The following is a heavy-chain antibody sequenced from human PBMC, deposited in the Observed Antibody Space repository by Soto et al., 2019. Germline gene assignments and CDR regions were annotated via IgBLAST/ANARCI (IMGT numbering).Heavy chain of an antibody. CDR1: RFALRTSS. J-gene: IGHJ3*02. Sequence: SVKASSKESRFALRTSSVRWARQAPGQRLEWMGMIVVGSSKTNYAQKFRDRVTITRDTSTSTVYPELSSLRSEDTAVYYGARGPGNDEIVFDIWGQGTMVT. V-gene: IGHV1-58*01. D-gene: IGHD1-1*01. CDR3: ARGPGNDEIVFDI. CDR2: IVVGSSKT.